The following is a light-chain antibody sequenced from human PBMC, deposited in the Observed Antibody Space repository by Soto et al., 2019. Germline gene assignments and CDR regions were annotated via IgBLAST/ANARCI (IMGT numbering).Light chain of an antibody. J-gene: IGLJ2*01. V-gene: IGLV1-44*01. CDR1: YSNIGSNT. Sequence: QAVVTQPPSASGTPGQRVTISCSGSYSNIGSNTVNWYQHLPGTAPKLLIYSTDQRPSGVPDRFSGSKSGTSASLAISGLQSDDEADYYCSSYTTSTSFILFGGGTKLTVL. CDR3: SSYTTSTSFIL. CDR2: STD.